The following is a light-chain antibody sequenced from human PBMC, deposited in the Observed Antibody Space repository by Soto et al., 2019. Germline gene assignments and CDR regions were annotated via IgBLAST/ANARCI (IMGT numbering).Light chain of an antibody. J-gene: IGKJ1*01. CDR3: QQYTGSSRT. CDR1: QSIGIW. CDR2: RAS. V-gene: IGKV1-5*03. Sequence: DIQMTQSPSTLSASIGDRVTITCRASQSIGIWLAWYQQKPGKAPKLLIYRASYLEYGVPSTFSGSGSGTECTLTISSLQPDDFATYYCQQYTGSSRTFGQGTKVEIK.